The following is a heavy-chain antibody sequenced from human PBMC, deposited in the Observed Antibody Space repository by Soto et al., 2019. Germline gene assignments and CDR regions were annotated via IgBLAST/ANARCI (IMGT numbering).Heavy chain of an antibody. D-gene: IGHD3-9*01. CDR1: GSSIGGVGYA. CDR3: ARSQFYTGSGNFNHLMFDA. Sequence: SESRSLTCALAGSSIGGVGYAWSWIRQPPVGGLGWNGYIFHCGNFLKSSSLKTRLTMSLDMSKNQFSLTLYSMTAADTAVYYCARSQFYTGSGNFNHLMFDAWGQGTKVTVSS. J-gene: IGHJ5*02. CDR2: IFHCGNF. V-gene: IGHV4-30-2*01.